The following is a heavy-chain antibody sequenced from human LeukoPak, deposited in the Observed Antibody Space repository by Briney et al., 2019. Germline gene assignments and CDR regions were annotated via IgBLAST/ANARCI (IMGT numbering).Heavy chain of an antibody. J-gene: IGHJ3*02. CDR3: ARPSVVLWFGELLSLGAFDI. D-gene: IGHD3-10*01. Sequence: GGSLRLSCAAPGFTFSSYSMNWVRQAPGKGLEWVSYISSSSSTIYYADSVKGRFTISRDNAKNSLYLQMNSLRAEDTAVYYCARPSVVLWFGELLSLGAFDIWGQGTMVTVSS. CDR1: GFTFSSYS. CDR2: ISSSSSTI. V-gene: IGHV3-48*01.